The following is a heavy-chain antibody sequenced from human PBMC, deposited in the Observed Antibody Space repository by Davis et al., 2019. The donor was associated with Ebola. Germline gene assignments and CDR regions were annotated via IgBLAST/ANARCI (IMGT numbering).Heavy chain of an antibody. CDR3: AREWYDSSGSLYPDYYYGMDV. CDR1: GYTFTSYD. J-gene: IGHJ6*02. D-gene: IGHD3-22*01. CDR2: MNPNSGNT. Sequence: AASVKVSCKASGYTFTSYDINWVRQATGQGLEWMGWMNPNSGNTGYAQKFQGRVTMTRNTSISTAYMELSSLRSEDTAVYYCAREWYDSSGSLYPDYYYGMDVWGQGTTVTVSS. V-gene: IGHV1-8*01.